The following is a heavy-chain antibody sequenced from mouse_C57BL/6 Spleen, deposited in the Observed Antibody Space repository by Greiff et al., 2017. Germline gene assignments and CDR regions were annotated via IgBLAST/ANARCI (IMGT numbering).Heavy chain of an antibody. J-gene: IGHJ3*01. D-gene: IGHD1-1*01. Sequence: VQLQKSGPELVKPGASVKISCKASGYAFSSSWMNWVKQRPGKGLEWIGRIYPGDGDTNYNGKFKGKATLTADKSSSTAYMQLSSLTSEDSAVYFCARESYYGSSYRFAYWGQGTLVTVSA. CDR1: GYAFSSSW. CDR2: IYPGDGDT. CDR3: ARESYYGSSYRFAY. V-gene: IGHV1-82*01.